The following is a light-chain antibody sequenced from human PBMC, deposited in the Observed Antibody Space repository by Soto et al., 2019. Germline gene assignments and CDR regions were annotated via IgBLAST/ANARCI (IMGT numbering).Light chain of an antibody. Sequence: DVVMTQSPLSLPVTLGQAASISCRSSQGLVYGDGHTYMHWFQQRPGQSPRRLIYKVSNRDSGVPGRFSGSASGTNFTLKISRVEAEDVGVYYCMQGTHWPPTFGGGTKVEMK. CDR2: KVS. CDR3: MQGTHWPPT. CDR1: QGLVYGDGHTY. J-gene: IGKJ4*01. V-gene: IGKV2-30*01.